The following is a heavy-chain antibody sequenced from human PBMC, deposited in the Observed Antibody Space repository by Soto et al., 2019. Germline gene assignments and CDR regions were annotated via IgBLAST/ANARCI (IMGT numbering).Heavy chain of an antibody. D-gene: IGHD1-26*01. J-gene: IGHJ4*02. CDR3: ARSPRMGNPNDY. Sequence: ASVKVSCKASGYTFTSYGISWVRQAPGQGLEWMGWVSAYNGNTNYAQKLQGRVTMTTDTSTSTAYMELRSLRSDDTAVYYCARSPRMGNPNDYWGQGTLVTVSS. CDR2: VSAYNGNT. CDR1: GYTFTSYG. V-gene: IGHV1-18*01.